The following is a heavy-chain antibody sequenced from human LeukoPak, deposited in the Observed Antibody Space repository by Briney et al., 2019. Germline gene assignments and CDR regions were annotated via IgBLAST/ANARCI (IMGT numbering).Heavy chain of an antibody. J-gene: IGHJ4*02. V-gene: IGHV3-23*01. CDR2: ISGSGGST. D-gene: IGHD3-9*01. Sequence: GGSLRLSCAASGFTFSGFAMSWVRQAPGKGLEWVSAISGSGGSTYYADSVKGRFTISRDNSKNTLYLQMNSLRAEDTAVYYCAKSAQHYWLLYDYWGQGTLVTVSS. CDR1: GFTFSGFA. CDR3: AKSAQHYWLLYDY.